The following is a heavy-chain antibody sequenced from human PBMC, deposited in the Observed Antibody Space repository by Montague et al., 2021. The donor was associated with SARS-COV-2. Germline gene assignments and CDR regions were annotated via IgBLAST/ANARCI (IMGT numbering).Heavy chain of an antibody. V-gene: IGHV4-4*02. D-gene: IGHD3/OR15-3a*01. CDR1: DVSLSSSTW. J-gene: IGHJ4*02. CDR2: TYLRGFT. Sequence: SETLSLTCVVSDVSLSSSTWWSWVRQSPGKGLEWVGETYLRGFTQTNPPDKSRVTISLDDSRSQSSLRLTSVTAADTAVYFCARGGLGNRGFDYWGQGALVTVSS. CDR3: ARGGLGNRGFDY.